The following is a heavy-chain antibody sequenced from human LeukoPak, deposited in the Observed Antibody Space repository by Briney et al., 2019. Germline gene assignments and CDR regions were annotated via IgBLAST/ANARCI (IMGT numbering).Heavy chain of an antibody. CDR1: GFTFSSYA. Sequence: PGGSLRLSCAASGFTFSSYAMHWVRQAPGKGLEWVAVISYDGSNKYYADSVKGRFTISRDNSKNTLYLQMNSLRAEDTAVYYCARGSRGVPAAIDGFDYWGQGTLVTVSS. J-gene: IGHJ4*02. CDR2: ISYDGSNK. D-gene: IGHD2-2*02. V-gene: IGHV3-30-3*01. CDR3: ARGSRGVPAAIDGFDY.